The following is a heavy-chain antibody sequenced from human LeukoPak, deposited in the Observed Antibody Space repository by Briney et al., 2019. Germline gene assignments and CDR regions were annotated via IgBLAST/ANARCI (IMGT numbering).Heavy chain of an antibody. Sequence: SETLSLTRTVSGGSISSYCWSWIRQPAGKGLEWIGRIYTSGSTNYNPSLKSRVTISVDKSKNQFSLKLSSVTAADTAVYYCASQYYYDSSGYRYWGQGTLVTVSS. CDR1: GGSISSYC. V-gene: IGHV4-4*07. CDR2: IYTSGST. CDR3: ASQYYYDSSGYRY. J-gene: IGHJ4*02. D-gene: IGHD3-22*01.